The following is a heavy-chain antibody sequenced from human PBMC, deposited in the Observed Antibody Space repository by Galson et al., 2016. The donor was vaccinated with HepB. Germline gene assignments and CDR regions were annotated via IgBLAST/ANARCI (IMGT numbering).Heavy chain of an antibody. CDR3: ARGPYYYGTRGAFDI. CDR2: IIPIFSTA. Sequence: SCKASGVTFSNYAISWVRQAPGQGLEWMGGIIPIFSTANYAQNFQGRVTMAADESTSTAYMELSSLRSEDTAVYYCARGPYYYGTRGAFDIWGQGTLATVSS. CDR1: GVTFSNYA. J-gene: IGHJ3*02. D-gene: IGHD3-10*01. V-gene: IGHV1-69*01.